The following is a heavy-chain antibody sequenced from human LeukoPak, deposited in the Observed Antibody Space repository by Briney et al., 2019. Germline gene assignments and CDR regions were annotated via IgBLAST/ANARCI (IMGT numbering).Heavy chain of an antibody. J-gene: IGHJ3*02. CDR2: INQSGIT. CDR1: GGSFSGYY. Sequence: SETLSLTCAVYGGSFSGYYWNWIRQPPGKGLEWVGEINQSGITDYNSSLKSRVTISLDTSNNQFSLKLSSVTAADTAVYYCVRRAKRLRYFDWVDAFDIWGQGTLVTVSS. D-gene: IGHD3-9*01. CDR3: VRRAKRLRYFDWVDAFDI. V-gene: IGHV4-34*01.